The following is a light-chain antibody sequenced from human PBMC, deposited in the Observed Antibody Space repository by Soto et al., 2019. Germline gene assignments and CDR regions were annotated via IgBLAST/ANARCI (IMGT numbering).Light chain of an antibody. J-gene: IGKJ5*01. CDR2: AAS. V-gene: IGKV3-20*01. CDR1: QSVGSSY. CDR3: QQYGISPPNT. Sequence: ESVLTQSPDTLSLSPGERATLSCRASQSVGSSYLAWYQQKPAQAPRLLIYAASSRATGVPERFSGSGSGTDFTLTISRLEPEDFAVYYCQQYGISPPNTFGQGTRLEIK.